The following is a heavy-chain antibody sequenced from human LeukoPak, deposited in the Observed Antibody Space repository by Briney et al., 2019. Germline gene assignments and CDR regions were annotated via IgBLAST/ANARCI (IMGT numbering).Heavy chain of an antibody. D-gene: IGHD3-10*01. J-gene: IGHJ4*02. V-gene: IGHV3-23*01. CDR2: ISGSGGST. CDR3: AKGGGVRGVIDY. Sequence: VRRAIGKEMEWVSVISGSGGSTYYGDSVKGRFTISRDNSKNTLYLQMNSLRAEDTAVYYCAKGGGVRGVIDYWGQGTLVTVSS.